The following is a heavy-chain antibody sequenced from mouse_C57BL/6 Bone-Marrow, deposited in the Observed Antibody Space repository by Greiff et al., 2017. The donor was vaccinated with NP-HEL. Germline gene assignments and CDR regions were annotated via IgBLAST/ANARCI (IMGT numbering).Heavy chain of an antibody. CDR2: IYPRSGNT. V-gene: IGHV1-81*01. Sequence: VQLQQSGAELARPGASVKLSCKASGYTFTSYGISWVKQRTGQGLEWIGEIYPRSGNTYYNEKFKGKATLTADKSSSTAYMELRSLTSEDSAVYFCAELAYWGQGTLVTVSS. J-gene: IGHJ3*01. CDR3: AELAY. CDR1: GYTFTSYG.